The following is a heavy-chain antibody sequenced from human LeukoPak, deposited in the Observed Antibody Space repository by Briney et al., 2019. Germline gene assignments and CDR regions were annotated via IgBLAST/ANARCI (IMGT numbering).Heavy chain of an antibody. CDR2: IYYSGST. J-gene: IGHJ4*02. V-gene: IGHV4-59*01. CDR3: ARAGNYYDSSGYPFDY. CDR1: GGSISSYY. D-gene: IGHD3-22*01. Sequence: TSETLSLTCTVSGGSISSYYWSWIRQPPGKGLEWIGYIYYSGSTNYNPSLKSRVTISVDTSKNQFSLKLSSVTAADTAVYYCARAGNYYDSSGYPFDYWGQGTLVTVSS.